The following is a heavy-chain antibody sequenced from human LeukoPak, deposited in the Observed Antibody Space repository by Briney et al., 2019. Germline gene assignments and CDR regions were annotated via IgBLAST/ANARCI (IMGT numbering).Heavy chain of an antibody. CDR3: VNDDESEGCVLDF. Sequence: PTLSLTRAFSGAGVSSNTAGWNWVRQSPSRGLEWVGRTYYKSKGRTEYDASVRSRIIIASDTSKNQISLLLYSVRTEDMAAYYCVNDDESEGCVLDFWGQGTLVAVSS. V-gene: IGHV6-1*01. D-gene: IGHD3-3*01. CDR1: GAGVSSNTAG. CDR2: TYYKSKGRT. J-gene: IGHJ4*02.